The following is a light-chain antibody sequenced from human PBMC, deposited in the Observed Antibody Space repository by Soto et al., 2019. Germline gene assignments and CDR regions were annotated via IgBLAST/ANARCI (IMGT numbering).Light chain of an antibody. CDR3: CSYTSSSTFYV. CDR2: EVS. Sequence: QSVLTQPASVSGSPGQSITISCTGTSSDVGGYNYVSWYQQHPGKAPKLMIYEVSNRPSWVSNRFSGSKSCNTASLTISGLQAEEEADYYCCSYTSSSTFYVFGTGTKLTVL. V-gene: IGLV2-14*01. J-gene: IGLJ1*01. CDR1: SSDVGGYNY.